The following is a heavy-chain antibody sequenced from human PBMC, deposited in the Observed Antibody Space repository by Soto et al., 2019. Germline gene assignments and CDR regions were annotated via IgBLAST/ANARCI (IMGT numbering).Heavy chain of an antibody. D-gene: IGHD6-13*01. CDR2: VSHRGST. J-gene: IGHJ4*02. CDR3: ARNGGSTWYYFDS. Sequence: QVQLQQWGAGLLKPSETLSLTCAVNGGSFTGYYGSWIRQSPGKGLEWIGEVSHRGSTNYNPSLKSRVTISIDTSKNQFFLKLNSVTAADTGMYYCARNGGSTWYYFDSWGQGTVVTVSS. V-gene: IGHV4-34*01. CDR1: GGSFTGYY.